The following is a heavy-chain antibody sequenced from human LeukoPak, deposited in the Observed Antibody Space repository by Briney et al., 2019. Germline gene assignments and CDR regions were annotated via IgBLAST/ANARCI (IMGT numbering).Heavy chain of an antibody. J-gene: IGHJ6*02. CDR2: IKSKTNDETT. CDR1: GFTFNNAW. CDR3: ARRGTTQGYYYYGMDV. D-gene: IGHD1-14*01. Sequence: SGESLRLSCAASGFTFNNAWMSWVRQAPGKGLEWVGRIKSKTNDETTDYAEPVKGRFTISRDNSKNTLYLQMNSLRAEDTAVYYCARRGTTQGYYYYGMDVWGQGTTVTVSS. V-gene: IGHV3-15*01.